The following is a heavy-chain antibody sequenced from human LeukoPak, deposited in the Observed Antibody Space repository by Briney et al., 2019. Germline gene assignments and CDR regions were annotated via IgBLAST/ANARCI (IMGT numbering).Heavy chain of an antibody. CDR2: ISYDGSNK. CDR1: GFTFSSYA. D-gene: IGHD6-19*01. J-gene: IGHJ4*02. CDR3: ARDTSSSGWLPLDY. V-gene: IGHV3-30*04. Sequence: GGSLRLSCVASGFTFSSYAMHWVRQAPGKGLEWVAVISYDGSNKYYADSVKGRFTISRDNSKNTLYLQMNSLRAEDTAVYYCARDTSSSGWLPLDYWGQGTLVTVSS.